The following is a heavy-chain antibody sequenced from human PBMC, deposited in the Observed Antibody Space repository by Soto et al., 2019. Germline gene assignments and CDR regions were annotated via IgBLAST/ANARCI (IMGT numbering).Heavy chain of an antibody. CDR1: GFTFSTYA. J-gene: IGHJ2*01. V-gene: IGHV3-23*01. Sequence: EVQLLESGGGLVQPGGSLRLSCTASGFTFSTYAMSWFRQAPGKGLEWVSAISSGGSTYYSDSVKGRFTISKDNSKNPLYLLMNRLSAEDTAIYYCAKDGTTVTTGYFDLWGRGTLVTVSS. D-gene: IGHD4-17*01. CDR2: ISSGGST. CDR3: AKDGTTVTTGYFDL.